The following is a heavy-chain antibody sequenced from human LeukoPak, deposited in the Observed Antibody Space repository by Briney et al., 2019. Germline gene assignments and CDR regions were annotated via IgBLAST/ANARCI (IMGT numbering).Heavy chain of an antibody. CDR1: GFTFSSYS. V-gene: IGHV3-21*01. J-gene: IGHJ4*02. CDR3: AREFQAPYYFDY. Sequence: GGSLRLSCAASGFTFSSYSMNWVRQAPGKGLEWVSSISSSSSYIYYADSVKGRFTISRDNAKNSLYLQMNGLRAEDTAVYYCAREFQAPYYFDYWGQGTLVTVSS. CDR2: ISSSSSYI.